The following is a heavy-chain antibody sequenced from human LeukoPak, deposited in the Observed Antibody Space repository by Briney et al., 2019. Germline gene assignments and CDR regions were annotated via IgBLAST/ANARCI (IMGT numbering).Heavy chain of an antibody. V-gene: IGHV3-20*04. CDR2: INWNGGSI. J-gene: IGHJ4*02. D-gene: IGHD1-26*01. CDR1: EFTFSSYG. Sequence: GGSLRLSCAGSEFTFSSYGMSWLRQAPGKGLEWVSGINWNGGSIGYADSVKGRFTISRDNAKNSLYVQMNSLRAEDTALYYCASGGIYYGAAFDFWGQGSLVAVSA. CDR3: ASGGIYYGAAFDF.